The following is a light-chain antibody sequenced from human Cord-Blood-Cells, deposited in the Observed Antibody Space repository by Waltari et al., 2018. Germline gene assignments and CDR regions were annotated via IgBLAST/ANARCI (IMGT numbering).Light chain of an antibody. V-gene: IGLV3-1*01. Sequence: SYELPQPPSASVLPRLTASTTCPAAKLGAKFACSYQPKPCQSPVLVTYQDSKPPSGIPGLFSGSNSGNTATLTISGTHAMEEADYYCQASDSSTVVFGGGTKLTVL. CDR3: QASDSSTVV. J-gene: IGLJ2*01. CDR2: QDS. CDR1: KLGAKF.